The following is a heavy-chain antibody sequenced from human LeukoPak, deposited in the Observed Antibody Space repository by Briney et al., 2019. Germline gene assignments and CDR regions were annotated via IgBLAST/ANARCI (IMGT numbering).Heavy chain of an antibody. J-gene: IGHJ5*02. CDR3: ARDGGPYCGGDCYPNNWFDP. CDR1: GGSISSSSYY. V-gene: IGHV4-39*07. CDR2: IYYSGST. Sequence: SETLSLTCTVSGGSISSSSYYWGWIRQPPGKGLEWIGSIYYSGSTYYNPSLKSRVTISVDTSKNQFSLKLSSVTAADTAVYYCARDGGPYCGGDCYPNNWFDPWGQGTLVTVSS. D-gene: IGHD2-21*02.